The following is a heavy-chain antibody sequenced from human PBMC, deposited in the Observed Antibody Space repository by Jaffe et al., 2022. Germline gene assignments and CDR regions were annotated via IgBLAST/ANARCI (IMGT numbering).Heavy chain of an antibody. V-gene: IGHV3-53*02. J-gene: IGHJ3*02. Sequence: EVQLVETGGGLIQPGGSLRLSCAASGFTVSSNYMSWVRQAPGKGLEWVSVIYSGGSTYYADSVKGRFTISRDNSKNTLYLQMNSLRAEDTAVYYCARGRGGYCSGGSCPGYAFDIWGQGTMVTVSS. CDR2: IYSGGST. D-gene: IGHD2-15*01. CDR3: ARGRGGYCSGGSCPGYAFDI. CDR1: GFTVSSNY.